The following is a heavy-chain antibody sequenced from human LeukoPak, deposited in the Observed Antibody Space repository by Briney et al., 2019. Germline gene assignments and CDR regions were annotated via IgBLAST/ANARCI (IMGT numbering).Heavy chain of an antibody. V-gene: IGHV1-18*04. Sequence: ASVKVSCKASGYIFSDYYMHWVRQAPGQGLEWMGWISAYNGNTNYAQKLQGRVTMTTDTSTSTAYMELRSLRSDDTAVYYCARLYILTGYSPGYYFDYWGQGTLVTVSS. J-gene: IGHJ4*02. CDR1: GYIFSDYY. CDR3: ARLYILTGYSPGYYFDY. D-gene: IGHD3-9*01. CDR2: ISAYNGNT.